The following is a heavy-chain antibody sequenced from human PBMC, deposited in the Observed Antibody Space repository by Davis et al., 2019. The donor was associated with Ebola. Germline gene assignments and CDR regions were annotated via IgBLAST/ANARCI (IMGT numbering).Heavy chain of an antibody. CDR3: ARIEWQTRGY. CDR1: GFTFSSYA. Sequence: PGGSLRLSCAASGFTFSSYAMSWVRQAPGKGLEWVSSISSSSAYKYYAETMKGRFTISRDNAKNSLYLQMNSLRVEDTAVYYCARIEWQTRGYWGQGTLVTVSS. J-gene: IGHJ4*02. CDR2: ISSSSAYK. V-gene: IGHV3-21*01. D-gene: IGHD3-3*01.